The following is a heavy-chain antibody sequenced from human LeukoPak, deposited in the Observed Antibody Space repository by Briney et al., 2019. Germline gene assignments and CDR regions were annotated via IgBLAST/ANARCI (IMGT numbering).Heavy chain of an antibody. Sequence: GGSLRLSCAASGFTFSNYGMHWVRQAPGKGLEWVAFIRYDGSNKYYGDSVKGRFTISRDNSKNTLYLQMNSLRAEDTAMYYCAKDSAYYYDSSGYYYDWGQGTLVTVSS. V-gene: IGHV3-30*02. CDR3: AKDSAYYYDSSGYYYD. CDR1: GFTFSNYG. D-gene: IGHD3-22*01. J-gene: IGHJ4*02. CDR2: IRYDGSNK.